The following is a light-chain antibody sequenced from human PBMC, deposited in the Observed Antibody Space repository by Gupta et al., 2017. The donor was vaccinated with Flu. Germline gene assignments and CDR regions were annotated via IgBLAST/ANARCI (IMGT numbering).Light chain of an antibody. V-gene: IGKV1-17*02. Sequence: PSSLSASVGDRVIITCRASRGIRNDLGWYQQKRGRAPKRLIYATSTLQSGVPSRFSGSGSGTQFTLTISNLQPEDFASYFCLQHNTYPLTFGGGTTVEIK. CDR2: ATS. CDR1: RGIRND. CDR3: LQHNTYPLT. J-gene: IGKJ4*01.